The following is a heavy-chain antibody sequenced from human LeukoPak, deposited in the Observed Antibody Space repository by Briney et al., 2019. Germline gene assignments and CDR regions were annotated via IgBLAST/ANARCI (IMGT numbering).Heavy chain of an antibody. D-gene: IGHD3-16*02. Sequence: GRSLRLSCAAPGFTFSSYGMHWVRQAPGRGLEWVAVISYDGSNKYYADSVKGRFTISRDNSKNTLYLQMNSLRAEDTAVYYCAKGSVGGSYRPVDYWGQGTLVTVSS. CDR2: ISYDGSNK. CDR3: AKGSVGGSYRPVDY. J-gene: IGHJ4*02. V-gene: IGHV3-30*18. CDR1: GFTFSSYG.